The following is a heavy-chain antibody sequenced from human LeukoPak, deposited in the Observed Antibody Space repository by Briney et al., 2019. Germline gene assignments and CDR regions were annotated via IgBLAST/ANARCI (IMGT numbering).Heavy chain of an antibody. CDR3: ARDRSYGGYFDY. CDR1: GGSLRNYY. J-gene: IGHJ4*02. V-gene: IGHV4-59*01. Sequence: SETLSLTCTVSGGSLRNYYWSWIRQSPGQGLEYIGYISYDGSTNYNPSLKSRVTISVDTSKNQFSLKLSSVTAADTAVYYCARDRSYGGYFDYWGQGTLVTVSS. CDR2: ISYDGST. D-gene: IGHD4-23*01.